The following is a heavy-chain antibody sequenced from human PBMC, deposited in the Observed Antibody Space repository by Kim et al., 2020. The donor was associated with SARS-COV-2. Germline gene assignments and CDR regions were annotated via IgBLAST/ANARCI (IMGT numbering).Heavy chain of an antibody. CDR1: GFIFSTYG. D-gene: IGHD5-12*01. Sequence: GGSLRLSCEASGFIFSTYGMHWVRQAPGKGLEWVAVIWYDGSYTYYADSVKGRFTISRDNSKNTLYLQMNGLRAEDTAIYYCAKWRSGYDSYFGMDVWG. J-gene: IGHJ6*02. V-gene: IGHV3-33*06. CDR2: IWYDGSYT. CDR3: AKWRSGYDSYFGMDV.